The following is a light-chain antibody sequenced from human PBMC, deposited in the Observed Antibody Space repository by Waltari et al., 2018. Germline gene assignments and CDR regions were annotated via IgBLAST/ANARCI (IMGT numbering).Light chain of an antibody. CDR2: KAS. Sequence: DIQMTQSPSTLSASVGETVIITCRASQSIYKWLAWYQQKPGKVPKLLIWKASNLQSGVPSRFSGSGSGTDFSPTISSVQPDDFATYYCQQYTTYPETFGQGTKVEIK. CDR3: QQYTTYPET. J-gene: IGKJ1*01. CDR1: QSIYKW. V-gene: IGKV1-5*03.